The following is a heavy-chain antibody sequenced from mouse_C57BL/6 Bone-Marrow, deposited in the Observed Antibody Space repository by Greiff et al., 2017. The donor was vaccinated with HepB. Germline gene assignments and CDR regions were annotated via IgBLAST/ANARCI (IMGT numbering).Heavy chain of an antibody. V-gene: IGHV14-4*01. CDR1: GFNIKDDY. J-gene: IGHJ2*01. D-gene: IGHD1-1*01. CDR3: TTDYYGGDY. Sequence: EVKLMESGAELVRPGASVKLSCTASGFNIKDDYMHWVKQRPEQGLEWIGWIDPENGDTEYASKFQGKATITADTSSNTAYLQLSSLTSEDTAVYYCTTDYYGGDYWGQGTTLTVSS. CDR2: IDPENGDT.